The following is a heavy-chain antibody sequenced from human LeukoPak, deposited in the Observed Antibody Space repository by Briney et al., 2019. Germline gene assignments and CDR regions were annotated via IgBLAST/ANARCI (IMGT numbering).Heavy chain of an antibody. V-gene: IGHV3-23*01. CDR3: AKDRYYDFWSGYLFDY. CDR2: ISGSGGST. Sequence: SGGSLRLSCAASGFTFSSYAMSWVRQAPGKGLEWVSAISGSGGSTYYADSVKGRFTISRDNSKNTLYLQMNSLRAEDTAVYYCAKDRYYDFWSGYLFDYWGQGTLVTVSS. CDR1: GFTFSSYA. J-gene: IGHJ4*02. D-gene: IGHD3-3*01.